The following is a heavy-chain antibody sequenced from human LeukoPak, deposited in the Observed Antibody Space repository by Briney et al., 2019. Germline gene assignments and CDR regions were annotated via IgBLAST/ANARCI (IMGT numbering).Heavy chain of an antibody. CDR2: ISSSSSYI. CDR1: GFTFSSYS. Sequence: GGSLRLSCAAPGFTFSSYSMNWVRQAPGKGLEWVSSISSSSSYIYYADSVKGRFTISRDNAKNSLYLQMNSLSAEDTAVYYCARDYDSSGYTPDYWGQGTLVTVSS. J-gene: IGHJ4*02. CDR3: ARDYDSSGYTPDY. D-gene: IGHD3-22*01. V-gene: IGHV3-21*01.